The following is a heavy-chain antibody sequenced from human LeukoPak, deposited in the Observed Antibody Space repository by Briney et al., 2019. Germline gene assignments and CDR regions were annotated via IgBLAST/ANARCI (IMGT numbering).Heavy chain of an antibody. D-gene: IGHD5-18*01. Sequence: GGPLRLSCAASGFIFRSYDMNWVRQAPGKGLEWVSYISNSDNTIYYADSVKGRFTISRDNAKNTLYLQMNSLRAEDAAVYYCARGSYGYDYWGQGTLVTVSS. J-gene: IGHJ4*02. CDR1: GFIFRSYD. V-gene: IGHV3-48*03. CDR3: ARGSYGYDY. CDR2: ISNSDNTI.